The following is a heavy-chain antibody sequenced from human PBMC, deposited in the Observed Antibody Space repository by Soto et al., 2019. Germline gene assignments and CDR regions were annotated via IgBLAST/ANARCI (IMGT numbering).Heavy chain of an antibody. J-gene: IGHJ5*02. V-gene: IGHV4-39*01. Sequence: SETLSLTCTVSGGSISSSSYYWGWIRQPPGKGLEWIGSIYYSGSTYYNPSLKSRVTLSVDTSKNQFSLKLSSVTAADTAVYYCARPGSTAANWFDPWGQGTLVTVSS. CDR2: IYYSGST. D-gene: IGHD3-10*01. CDR3: ARPGSTAANWFDP. CDR1: GGSISSSSYY.